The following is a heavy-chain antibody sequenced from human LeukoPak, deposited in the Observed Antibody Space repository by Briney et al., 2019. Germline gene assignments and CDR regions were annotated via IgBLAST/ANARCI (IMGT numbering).Heavy chain of an antibody. Sequence: ASVKVSCKASGYTFTSYDINWVRQATGQGLEWMGIINPSGGSTSYAQKFQGRVTMTRDTSTSTVYMELSSLRSEDTAVYYCARGSWIQPFGYWGQGTLVTVSS. CDR3: ARGSWIQPFGY. CDR2: INPSGGST. J-gene: IGHJ4*02. V-gene: IGHV1-46*01. D-gene: IGHD5-18*01. CDR1: GYTFTSYD.